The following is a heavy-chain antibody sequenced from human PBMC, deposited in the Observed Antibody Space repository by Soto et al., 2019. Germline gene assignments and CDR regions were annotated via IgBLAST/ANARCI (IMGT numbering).Heavy chain of an antibody. CDR3: ATVHNTSRSFDY. CDR1: GFTFNVYA. Sequence: GGSLRLSCAASGFTFNVYAMTWVRQAPGKGLEWVSTTGATGRTTYYSDSVKGRFTVSRDNSKNTLDLQMSNLRAEDTAVYYCATVHNTSRSFDYWGQGTLVTVSS. CDR2: TGATGRTT. V-gene: IGHV3-23*01. D-gene: IGHD1-20*01. J-gene: IGHJ4*02.